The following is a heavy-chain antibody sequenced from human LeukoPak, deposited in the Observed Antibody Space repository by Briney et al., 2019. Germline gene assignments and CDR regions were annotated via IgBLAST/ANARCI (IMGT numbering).Heavy chain of an antibody. D-gene: IGHD3-16*01. CDR3: ARDHLYYEISGPRFDN. J-gene: IGHJ4*02. Sequence: GGSLRLSCEASGFTFTTYSMTWVRQAPGKGLEWVSIISSGSSAIFSADALKGRFTISRDDAKNLLYLDMNSLRAEDTAVYYCARDHLYYEISGPRFDNWGQGTRVTVSS. CDR1: GFTFTTYS. CDR2: ISSGSSAI. V-gene: IGHV3-21*01.